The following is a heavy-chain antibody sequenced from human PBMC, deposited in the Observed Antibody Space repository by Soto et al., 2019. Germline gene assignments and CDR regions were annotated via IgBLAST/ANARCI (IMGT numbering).Heavy chain of an antibody. CDR2: IWFDGTKK. V-gene: IGHV3-33*01. D-gene: IGHD3-3*01. CDR1: GFPFSTYG. Sequence: GGSLRLSCAASGFPFSTYGMHWVRQAPGKGLEWVAVIWFDGTKKYYADSVNGRFTISRDNSKNTLYLQMNSLRAEDTAVYYCASQIFWSGSTAHGMDVWGQGTAVTVSS. CDR3: ASQIFWSGSTAHGMDV. J-gene: IGHJ6*02.